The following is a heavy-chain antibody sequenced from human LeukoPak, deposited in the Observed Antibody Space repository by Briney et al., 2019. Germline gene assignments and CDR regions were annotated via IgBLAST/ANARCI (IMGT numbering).Heavy chain of an antibody. J-gene: IGHJ6*02. D-gene: IGHD2-8*02. CDR2: IYSGGST. V-gene: IGHV3-53*01. CDR3: ARDGRTDLDYYYYGMDV. Sequence: GGSLRLSCAASGFTVSSNYMSWVRQTPGKGLEWVSVIYSGGSTYYADPVKGRFTISRDNSKNTLYLQMNGLRAEDTAVYYCARDGRTDLDYYYYGMDVWGQGTTVTVSS. CDR1: GFTVSSNY.